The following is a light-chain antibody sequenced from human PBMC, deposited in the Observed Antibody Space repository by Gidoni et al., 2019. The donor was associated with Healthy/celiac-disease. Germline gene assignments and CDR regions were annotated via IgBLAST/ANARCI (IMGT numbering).Light chain of an antibody. Sequence: DIQMTQSPSSLSASVGDRVTITCRASQSISSYLNWYQQKPGKAPKLLIYAASSLQSGVPSRFSGSGAGTDFTLTSSSLQPEEFATYYCQQSYSTRFTFGPXTKVDIK. J-gene: IGKJ3*01. CDR2: AAS. CDR1: QSISSY. CDR3: QQSYSTRFT. V-gene: IGKV1-39*01.